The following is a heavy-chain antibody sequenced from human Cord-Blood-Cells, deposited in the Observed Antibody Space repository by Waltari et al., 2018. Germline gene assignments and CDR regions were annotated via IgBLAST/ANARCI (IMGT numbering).Heavy chain of an antibody. CDR2: IKQDGSEK. Sequence: EVQLVESGGGLVQPGGSLRLSCAASGFTFSSYWMTWVRQAPGKGLGWVANIKQDGSEKYYVYSVKGRFTISRDNAKNSLYLQMNSLRAEDTAVYYCARDLRETYYDFWSGYYYFDYWGQGTLVTVSS. CDR3: ARDLRETYYDFWSGYYYFDY. CDR1: GFTFSSYW. J-gene: IGHJ4*02. V-gene: IGHV3-7*01. D-gene: IGHD3-3*01.